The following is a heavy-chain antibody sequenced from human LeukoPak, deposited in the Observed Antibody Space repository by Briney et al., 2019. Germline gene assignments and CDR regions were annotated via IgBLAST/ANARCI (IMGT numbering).Heavy chain of an antibody. Sequence: GESLRLSCAASGFTFSSYGMNWVRQAPGKGLEWVSSISSSSSYIYYADSVKGRFTISRDNAKNSLYLQMNSLRAEDTAVYYCARDSSDFWSGLYYGMDVWGQGTTVTVSS. CDR1: GFTFSSYG. V-gene: IGHV3-21*01. D-gene: IGHD3-3*01. CDR3: ARDSSDFWSGLYYGMDV. CDR2: ISSSSSYI. J-gene: IGHJ6*02.